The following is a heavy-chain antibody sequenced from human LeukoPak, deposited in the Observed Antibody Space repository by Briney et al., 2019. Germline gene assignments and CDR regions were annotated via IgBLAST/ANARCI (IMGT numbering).Heavy chain of an antibody. Sequence: SETLSLTCTVSRGSISSYYWSWIRQPPGKGLEWIGYIYYSGSTNYNPSLKSRVTISVDTSKNQFSLKLSSVTAADTAVYYCARHGVSYGYQPFDYWGQGTLVTVSS. D-gene: IGHD5-18*01. V-gene: IGHV4-59*08. CDR1: RGSISSYY. J-gene: IGHJ4*02. CDR3: ARHGVSYGYQPFDY. CDR2: IYYSGST.